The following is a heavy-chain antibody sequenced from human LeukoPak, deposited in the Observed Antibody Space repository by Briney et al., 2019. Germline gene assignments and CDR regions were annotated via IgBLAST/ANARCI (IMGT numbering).Heavy chain of an antibody. J-gene: IGHJ5*02. CDR2: IYYSGST. CDR1: GGSISTYY. CDR3: ASSTVLSPGGLGDWFDP. Sequence: SETLSLTCTVSGGSISTYYWTWVRQPPGKGLEWIGYIYYSGSTHYNPSLKSRVTISVDTSKNQFSLRLSSVTAADTAVYYCASSTVLSPGGLGDWFDPWGQGTLVTVSS. V-gene: IGHV4-59*08. D-gene: IGHD4-23*01.